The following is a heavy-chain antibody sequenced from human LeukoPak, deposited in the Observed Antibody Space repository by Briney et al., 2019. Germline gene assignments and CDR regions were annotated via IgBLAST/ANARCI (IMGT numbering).Heavy chain of an antibody. CDR1: GFTFSSYG. CDR3: AKSVPELELRT. V-gene: IGHV3-33*06. J-gene: IGHJ4*02. D-gene: IGHD1-7*01. CDR2: IWYDGSNK. Sequence: PGGSLRLSCAASGFTFSSYGMHWVRQAPGKGLEWVAVIWYDGSNKYYADSVKGRFTISRDNSKNTLYLQMNSLRAEDTAVYYCAKSVPELELRTRGQGTLVTVSS.